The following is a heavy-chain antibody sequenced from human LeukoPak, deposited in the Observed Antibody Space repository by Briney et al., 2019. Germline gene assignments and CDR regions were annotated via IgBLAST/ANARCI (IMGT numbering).Heavy chain of an antibody. J-gene: IGHJ3*02. D-gene: IGHD3-22*01. CDR2: INSDGSST. CDR3: ARDSQDSSGYYYEGDAFDI. CDR1: GFTFSSYW. Sequence: GGSLRLSCAASGFTFSSYWMHWVRQAPGKGLVWVSRINSDGSSTSYADSVKGRFTIFRDNAKNTLYLQMNRLRAEDTAVYYCARDSQDSSGYYYEGDAFDIWGQGTMVTVSS. V-gene: IGHV3-74*01.